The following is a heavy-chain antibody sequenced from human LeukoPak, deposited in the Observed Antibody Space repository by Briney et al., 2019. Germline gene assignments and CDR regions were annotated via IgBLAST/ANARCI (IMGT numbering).Heavy chain of an antibody. CDR1: GYTFTGYY. CDR2: INPNSGGT. J-gene: IGHJ4*02. D-gene: IGHD6-19*01. Sequence: ASVKVSCKASGYTFTGYYMHWVRQAPGQGLEWMGWINPNSGGTNYAQKFQGWVTMTRDTSISTAYMELSRLRSDDTAVYYCARGPGIAVAGNFDYWVQGTLVTVSS. CDR3: ARGPGIAVAGNFDY. V-gene: IGHV1-2*04.